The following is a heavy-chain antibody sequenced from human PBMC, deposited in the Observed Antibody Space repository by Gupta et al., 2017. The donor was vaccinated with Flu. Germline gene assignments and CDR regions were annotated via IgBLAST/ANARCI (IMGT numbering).Heavy chain of an antibody. V-gene: IGHV3-74*01. CDR1: W. Sequence: WMHWVRQAPGKGLVWVSRINTDGSSTTYADSVKGRFTISRDNAKNTLYLQMNSLRAEDTAVYYCARYAGSGTYFLDYWGQGALVTVSS. J-gene: IGHJ4*02. CDR2: INTDGSST. CDR3: ARYAGSGTYFLDY. D-gene: IGHD3-10*01.